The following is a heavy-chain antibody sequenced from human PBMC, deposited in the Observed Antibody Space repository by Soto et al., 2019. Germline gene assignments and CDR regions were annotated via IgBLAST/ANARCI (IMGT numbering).Heavy chain of an antibody. J-gene: IGHJ6*02. CDR2: ISSSSSYI. CDR1: GFTFSGYS. D-gene: IGHD6-13*01. V-gene: IGHV3-21*01. Sequence: GGSLTLSCAASGFTFSGYSMNWVRQAPGKGLEWVSFISSSSSYIYYADSVKGRFTISRDNAKNSLYLQMNSLRADDTAVYYCGRGIAAAGVYGMDVWGQGTTVAV. CDR3: GRGIAAAGVYGMDV.